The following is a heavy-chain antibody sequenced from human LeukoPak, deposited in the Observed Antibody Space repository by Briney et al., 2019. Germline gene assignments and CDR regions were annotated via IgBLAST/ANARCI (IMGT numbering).Heavy chain of an antibody. CDR2: IIPILGIA. V-gene: IGHV1-69*04. J-gene: IGHJ4*02. CDR1: GGTFSSYA. D-gene: IGHD4-17*01. Sequence: SVKVSCKASGGTFSSYAISWVRQAPGQGLEWMGRIIPILGIANYAQKFQGRVTITADKSTSTAYMELSSLRSEDTAVYYCAREHTVTRGIDYWGQGTLVTVSS. CDR3: AREHTVTRGIDY.